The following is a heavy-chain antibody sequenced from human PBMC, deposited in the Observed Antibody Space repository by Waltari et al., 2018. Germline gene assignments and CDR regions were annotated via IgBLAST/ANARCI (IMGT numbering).Heavy chain of an antibody. Sequence: EVQLVESGGGLLQPGGSLRLSCEASGFRVSSNYMSWVRQAPGKGLEWVSVIHAGGSTYYGDSVKGRFIISRDISKNTLYLQMNSLTVDDSAMYFCARAGLGSPSQWLQLFDSWGQGTLVTVSS. CDR3: ARAGLGSPSQWLQLFDS. CDR1: GFRVSSNY. CDR2: IHAGGST. V-gene: IGHV3-53*01. D-gene: IGHD5-12*01. J-gene: IGHJ4*02.